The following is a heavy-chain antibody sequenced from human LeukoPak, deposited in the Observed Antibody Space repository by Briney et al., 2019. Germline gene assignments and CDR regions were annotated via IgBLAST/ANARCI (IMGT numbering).Heavy chain of an antibody. CDR2: MYTGGTT. J-gene: IGHJ5*01. D-gene: IGHD3-16*01. Sequence: PGGSLRLSCSASGFTVSGTHMSWVRQAPGKGLEWVSAMYTGGTTYYADSVTGRFTVSRDTSRNTLFLHVNSLRAEDTAVYYCAKDEATSGGGLASWGQGTLVIVSS. V-gene: IGHV3-53*01. CDR3: AKDEATSGGGLAS. CDR1: GFTVSGTH.